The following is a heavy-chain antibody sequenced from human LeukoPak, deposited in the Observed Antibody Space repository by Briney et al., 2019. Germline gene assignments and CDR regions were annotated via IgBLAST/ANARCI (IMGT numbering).Heavy chain of an antibody. CDR2: IYYSGST. D-gene: IGHD5-18*01. CDR3: ATSGYSYGAFDY. J-gene: IGHJ4*02. Sequence: SETLSLTCTVSGGSISSYYWSWIRQPPGKGLEWIGYIYYSGSTNYNPSLKSRVTISVDTSKNQFSLKLSSATAADTAVYYCATSGYSYGAFDYWGQGTLVTVCS. V-gene: IGHV4-59*01. CDR1: GGSISSYY.